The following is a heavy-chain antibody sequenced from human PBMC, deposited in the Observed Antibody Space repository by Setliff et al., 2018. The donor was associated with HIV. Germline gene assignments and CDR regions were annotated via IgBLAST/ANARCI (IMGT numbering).Heavy chain of an antibody. CDR3: AKELAASGLGYFDS. Sequence: GSLRLSCVASGFTFSAFAMTWVRQAPGTGLEWIATIGGGGGSKYYADSVKGRFIISRDNSKNTVYLQMNSLRAEDTAEYYCAKELAASGLGYFDSWGRGILVTVSS. CDR2: IGGGGGSK. V-gene: IGHV3-23*01. J-gene: IGHJ4*02. D-gene: IGHD3-22*01. CDR1: GFTFSAFA.